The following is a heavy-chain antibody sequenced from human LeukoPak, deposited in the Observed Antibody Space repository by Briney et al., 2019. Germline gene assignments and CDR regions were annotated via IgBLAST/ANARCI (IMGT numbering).Heavy chain of an antibody. CDR3: ARDGRQWVPLNWFDP. CDR1: GYTFNTYG. J-gene: IGHJ5*02. Sequence: GASVKVSCKASGYTFNTYGINRVRQAPGQGLEWMGWISAYNGNTNYAQNFQGRITLTTDTSTSTAYMELTSLRFDDTAVYYCARDGRQWVPLNWFDPWGQGTLVIV. V-gene: IGHV1-18*04. CDR2: ISAYNGNT. D-gene: IGHD6-19*01.